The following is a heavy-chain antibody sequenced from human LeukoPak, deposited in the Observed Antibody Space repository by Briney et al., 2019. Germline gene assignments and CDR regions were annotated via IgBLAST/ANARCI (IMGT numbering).Heavy chain of an antibody. D-gene: IGHD3-10*01. CDR1: GGSFSGYY. CDR2: INHSGST. CDR3: ARRPRGVIIKSWFES. V-gene: IGHV4-34*01. Sequence: RASETLSLTCAVYGGSFSGYYWSWIRQPPGKGLEWIGGINHSGSTNYNPSLKNRVNISVDTSKNQFSLKLSSVTAADTAVYYCARRPRGVIIKSWFESWGQGTLVTVSS. J-gene: IGHJ5*01.